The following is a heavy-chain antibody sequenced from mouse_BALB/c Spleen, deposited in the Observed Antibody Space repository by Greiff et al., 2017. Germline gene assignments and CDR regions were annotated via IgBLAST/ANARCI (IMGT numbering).Heavy chain of an antibody. CDR1: GFTFSSFG. D-gene: IGHD2-14*01. V-gene: IGHV5-17*02. CDR3: ARKDYRYSFDY. CDR2: ISSGSSTI. Sequence: LVESGGGLVQPGGSRKLSCAASGFTFSSFGMHWVRQAPEKGLEWVAYISSGSSTIYYADTVKGRFTISRDNPKNTLFLQMTSLRSEDTAMYYCARKDYRYSFDYWGQGTTLTVSS. J-gene: IGHJ2*01.